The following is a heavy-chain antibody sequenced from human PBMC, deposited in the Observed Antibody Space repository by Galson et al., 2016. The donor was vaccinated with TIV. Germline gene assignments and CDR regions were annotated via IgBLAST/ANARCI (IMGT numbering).Heavy chain of an antibody. Sequence: ETLSLTCAVSNGSVSSGLLNWSWIRQPPGKGLEWIGYIFYSGRTNYNPSLKSRVTISVDTSMNEFSLDLSSVTAADTAVYYCARDFSPYYYGSGGYSGPYNYFDSWGQGTLVTVSS. CDR1: NGSVSSGLLN. J-gene: IGHJ5*01. CDR2: IFYSGRT. V-gene: IGHV4-61*01. CDR3: ARDFSPYYYGSGGYSGPYNYFDS. D-gene: IGHD3-10*01.